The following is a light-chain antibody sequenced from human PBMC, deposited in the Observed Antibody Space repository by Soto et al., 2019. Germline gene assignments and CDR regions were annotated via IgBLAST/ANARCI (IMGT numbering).Light chain of an antibody. Sequence: DIQMTQSPSSLSASVGDRVTITCQASQDISNYLNWYQQKPGKAPKLLIYNASNLETGVPSRFSGSGSGSGFTLTISCLQPEDIATYSFKQYVKLHLTFGGGTKVEIK. J-gene: IGKJ4*01. V-gene: IGKV1-33*01. CDR2: NAS. CDR1: QDISNY. CDR3: KQYVKLHLT.